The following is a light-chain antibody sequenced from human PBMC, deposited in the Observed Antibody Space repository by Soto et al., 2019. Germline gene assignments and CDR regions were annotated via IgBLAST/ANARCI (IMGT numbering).Light chain of an antibody. J-gene: IGLJ1*01. V-gene: IGLV2-14*01. Sequence: QSALTQPASVSGSPGQSIAISCTGTSSDVGAYDYVSWYQQHPDKAPKLMIYEVSSRPSGISDRFSGSKSVNTATLTISGLQAEDEADYYCSSHTTSNTRVFGTGTKVTV. CDR2: EVS. CDR3: SSHTTSNTRV. CDR1: SSDVGAYDY.